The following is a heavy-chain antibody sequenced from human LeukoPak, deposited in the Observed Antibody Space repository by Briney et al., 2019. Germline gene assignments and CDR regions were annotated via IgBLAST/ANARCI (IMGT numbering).Heavy chain of an antibody. D-gene: IGHD2-15*01. CDR3: ARAGISWARTRGFSYYFDY. J-gene: IGHJ4*02. CDR2: IYYSGST. Sequence: SETLSPTCTVSGGSISSYYWSWIRQPPGKGLQWIGYIYYSGSTNYNPSLKSRVTISVDTSKNQFSLKLSSVTAADTAVYYCARAGISWARTRGFSYYFDYWGQGTLVTVSS. CDR1: GGSISSYY. V-gene: IGHV4-59*01.